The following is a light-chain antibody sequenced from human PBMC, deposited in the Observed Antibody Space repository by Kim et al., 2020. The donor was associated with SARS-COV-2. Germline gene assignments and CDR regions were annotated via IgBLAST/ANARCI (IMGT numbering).Light chain of an antibody. CDR1: QSVSSY. CDR2: DAS. CDR3: QQRLHWPLT. J-gene: IGKJ4*01. Sequence: ESVLTQSPATLSLSPGERATLSCGASQSVSSYLAWYQQKPGQAPRLLIYDASNRATGIPARFSGSGSGTDFTLTISSLEPEDFAVYYCQQRLHWPLTFGGGTKVDIK. V-gene: IGKV3-11*01.